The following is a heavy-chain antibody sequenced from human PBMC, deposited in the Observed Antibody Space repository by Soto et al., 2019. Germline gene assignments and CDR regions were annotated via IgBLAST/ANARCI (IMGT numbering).Heavy chain of an antibody. J-gene: IGHJ6*02. V-gene: IGHV1-8*01. CDR3: VSLGNFEFWSGYPGDYGMDV. Sequence: SVKVSCKASGYTSTRYDINWVRQATGHGLEWMGWMKPNSGNTGYAQKFQGRVTMTRNTSISTVYMELSSLRSEDTAVDYCVSLGNFEFWSGYPGDYGMDVWGQGTTVTVSS. CDR2: MKPNSGNT. D-gene: IGHD3-3*01. CDR1: GYTSTRYD.